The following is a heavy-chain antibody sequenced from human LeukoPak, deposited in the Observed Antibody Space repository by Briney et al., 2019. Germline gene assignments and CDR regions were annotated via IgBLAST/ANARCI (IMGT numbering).Heavy chain of an antibody. Sequence: SETLSLTCTVSGGSISSSSYYWGWIRQPPGKGLEWIGSIYYSGSTYYNPSLKSRVTISVDTSKNQFSLKLSSVTAADTAVYYCARGRGGSCYVQLCCAFDIWGQGTMVTVSS. CDR1: GGSISSSSYY. J-gene: IGHJ3*02. V-gene: IGHV4-39*01. D-gene: IGHD2-15*01. CDR3: ARGRGGSCYVQLCCAFDI. CDR2: IYYSGST.